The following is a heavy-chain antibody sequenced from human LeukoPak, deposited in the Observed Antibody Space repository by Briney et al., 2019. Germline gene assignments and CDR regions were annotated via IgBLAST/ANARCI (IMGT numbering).Heavy chain of an antibody. CDR3: AREKYYCSSTSCYAPGSDWFDP. Sequence: ASVKVSCKASGYTFTSYYMHWVRQAPGQGLEWMGIINPSGGSTSYAQKFQGRVTITTDESTSTAYMELSSLRSEDTAVYYCAREKYYCSSTSCYAPGSDWFDPWGQGTLVTVSS. D-gene: IGHD2-2*01. CDR2: INPSGGST. V-gene: IGHV1-46*01. J-gene: IGHJ5*02. CDR1: GYTFTSYY.